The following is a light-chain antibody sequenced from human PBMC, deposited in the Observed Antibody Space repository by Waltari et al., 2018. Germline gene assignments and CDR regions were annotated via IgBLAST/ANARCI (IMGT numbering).Light chain of an antibody. CDR1: PGISSA. V-gene: IGKV1-13*02. J-gene: IGKJ3*01. Sequence: AILLTQSPSSLSASVGDRVTITCRASPGISSALAWYQQKPGKAPKFLIYDASSLKSGVPSRFSGSGSGTDFTLTISSLQPEDFATYYCQQFHSYPLTFGPGTKVDIK. CDR3: QQFHSYPLT. CDR2: DAS.